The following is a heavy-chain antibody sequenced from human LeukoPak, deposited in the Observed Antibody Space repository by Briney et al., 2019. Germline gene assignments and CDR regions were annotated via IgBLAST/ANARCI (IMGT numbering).Heavy chain of an antibody. CDR2: INHSGST. V-gene: IGHV4-34*01. CDR1: GGSFSGYY. Sequence: YPSETLSLTCAVYGGSFSGYYWSWIRQPPGKGLEWIGEINHSGSTNYNPSLKSRVTISVDTFKNQFSLKLSSVTAADTAVYYCARRRGRFDYWGQGTLVTVSS. J-gene: IGHJ4*02. CDR3: ARRRGRFDY. D-gene: IGHD5-12*01.